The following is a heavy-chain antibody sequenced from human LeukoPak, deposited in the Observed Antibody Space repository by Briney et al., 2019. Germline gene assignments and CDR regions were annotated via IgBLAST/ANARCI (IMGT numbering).Heavy chain of an antibody. V-gene: IGHV3-23*01. J-gene: IGHJ4*02. CDR2: ISDSGGIT. Sequence: GGSLRLSCAASGFAFSSQAMGWVRQAPGKGLEGVSFISDSGGITYHADSVKGRLTISRDSSKNTLVLPMSSRRGEDTAVYFCAKDARRASGWYFFDYWGEGTLVTVSS. CDR3: AKDARRASGWYFFDY. D-gene: IGHD6-19*01. CDR1: GFAFSSQA.